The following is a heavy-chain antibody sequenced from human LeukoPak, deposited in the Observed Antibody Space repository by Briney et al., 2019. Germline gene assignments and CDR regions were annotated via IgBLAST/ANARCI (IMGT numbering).Heavy chain of an antibody. V-gene: IGHV3-21*01. CDR3: ARSILPAANAIDY. Sequence: GGSLRLSCAAPGFTFSDYSMNWVRQAPGKGLEWVSSISRSSRHVYYADSLEGRFTISRDDAKNTLYLQMNSLRAEDTAVYYCARSILPAANAIDYWGQGTLVTVSS. CDR1: GFTFSDYS. J-gene: IGHJ4*02. CDR2: ISRSSRHV. D-gene: IGHD2-2*01.